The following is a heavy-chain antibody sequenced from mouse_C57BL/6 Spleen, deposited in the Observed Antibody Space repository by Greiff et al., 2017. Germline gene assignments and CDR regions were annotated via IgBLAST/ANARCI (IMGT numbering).Heavy chain of an antibody. CDR3: ARGDITTVAAGLDY. CDR1: GYTFTSYW. Sequence: QVQLQQSGAELAKPGASVKLSCKASGYTFTSYWMHWVKQRPGQGLEWIGYINPSSGYTKYNQKVKDKATLTADKSSSTADMQLSSLTYEDSAVYYCARGDITTVAAGLDYWGQGTTLTVSS. V-gene: IGHV1-7*01. D-gene: IGHD1-1*01. CDR2: INPSSGYT. J-gene: IGHJ2*01.